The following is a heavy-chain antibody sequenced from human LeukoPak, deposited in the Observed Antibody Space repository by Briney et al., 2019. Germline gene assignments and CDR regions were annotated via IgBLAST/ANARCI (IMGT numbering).Heavy chain of an antibody. Sequence: PGPSPTPSRASSGLTFDVYAMHSVRPAPRKSLEWVSLISGDGGSTYYADSVKGRFTISRDNSKNSLYLQMNSLRTEDTALYYCAKEPNGYSSSWYDYWGQGTLVTVSS. J-gene: IGHJ4*02. D-gene: IGHD6-13*01. CDR3: AKEPNGYSSSWYDY. CDR2: ISGDGGST. V-gene: IGHV3-43*02. CDR1: GLTFDVYA.